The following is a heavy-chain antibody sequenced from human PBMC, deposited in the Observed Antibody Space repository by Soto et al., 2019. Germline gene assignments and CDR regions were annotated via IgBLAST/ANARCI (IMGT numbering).Heavy chain of an antibody. J-gene: IGHJ6*03. CDR2: ISWNSGSI. CDR1: GFTFDDYA. Sequence: GGSLRLSCAASGFTFDDYAMHWVRQAPGKGLEWVSGISWNSGSIGYADSVKGRFTISRDNAKNSLYLQMNSLRAEDTALYYCAKGIRRADDYYYYMDVWGKGTTVTVSS. CDR3: AKGIRRADDYYYYMDV. V-gene: IGHV3-9*01.